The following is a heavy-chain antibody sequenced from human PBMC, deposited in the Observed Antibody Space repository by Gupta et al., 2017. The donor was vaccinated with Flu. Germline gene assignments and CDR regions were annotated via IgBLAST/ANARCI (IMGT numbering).Heavy chain of an antibody. D-gene: IGHD6-13*01. J-gene: IGHJ2*01. CDR3: ARDRGWGIGAAAPHWYFDL. Sequence: GRIYTTGHTDYNPSLKSRVTMSVDTSKRQFSVMLSSVTAADTAVYYCARDRGWGIGAAAPHWYFDLWGRGTLVTVSS. V-gene: IGHV4-4*07. CDR2: IYTTGHT.